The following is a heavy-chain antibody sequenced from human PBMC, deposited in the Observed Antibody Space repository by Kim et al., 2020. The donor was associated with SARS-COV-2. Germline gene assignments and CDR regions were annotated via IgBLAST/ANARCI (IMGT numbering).Heavy chain of an antibody. V-gene: IGHV3-74*01. D-gene: IGHD3-16*01. CDR1: GFTFSAYW. Sequence: GGSLRLSCTASGFTFSAYWMHWVRQAPGKGLVWVSRITDTGNVQSYADSVKGRFTSSRDNAKNTLYLQMNSLRAEDTAVYYCARDGGVPDHDWRFDLWGRGTLVPVS. J-gene: IGHJ2*01. CDR2: ITDTGNVQ. CDR3: ARDGGVPDHDWRFDL.